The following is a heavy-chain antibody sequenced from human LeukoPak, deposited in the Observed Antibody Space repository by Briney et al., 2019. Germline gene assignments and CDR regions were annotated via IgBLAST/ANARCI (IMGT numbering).Heavy chain of an antibody. V-gene: IGHV3-7*01. CDR2: INQDGSEK. D-gene: IGHD5-12*01. CDR1: GFTFSSLW. CDR3: ARDGGVSGYDLLDY. J-gene: IGHJ4*02. Sequence: PGGSLRLSCAASGFTFSSLWMTWVRQAPGKGLEWVANINQDGSEKYFVDSVKGRFTISRDNAKNSVFLQMNSLTVEDTAVYYCARDGGVSGYDLLDYWGQGTLVTVCS.